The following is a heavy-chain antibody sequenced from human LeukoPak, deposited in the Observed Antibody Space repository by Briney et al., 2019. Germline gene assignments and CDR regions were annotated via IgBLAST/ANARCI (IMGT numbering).Heavy chain of an antibody. Sequence: GGSLRLSCAASGFTFSSYAMSWVRQAPGKGLEWVSAISGSGGSTYYADSVKGRFTISRDNSKNTLYLQMNSLRAEDTAVYYCAKSHNVLRFLEWFPERYYGMDVWGQGTTVTASS. CDR2: ISGSGGST. D-gene: IGHD3-3*01. J-gene: IGHJ6*02. CDR1: GFTFSSYA. V-gene: IGHV3-23*01. CDR3: AKSHNVLRFLEWFPERYYGMDV.